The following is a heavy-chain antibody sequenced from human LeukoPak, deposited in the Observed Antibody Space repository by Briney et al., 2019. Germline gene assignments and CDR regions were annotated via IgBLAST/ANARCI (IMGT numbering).Heavy chain of an antibody. V-gene: IGHV4-61*01. CDR3: ARCYGDYARWFDP. CDR2: IYYSGST. Sequence: PSETLSLTCTVSGYSISSGYYWSWIRQPPGKGLEWIGYIYYSGSTNYNPSLKSRVTISVDTSKNQFSLKLSSVTAADTAVYYCARCYGDYARWFDPWGQGTLVTVSS. D-gene: IGHD4-17*01. J-gene: IGHJ5*02. CDR1: GYSISSGYY.